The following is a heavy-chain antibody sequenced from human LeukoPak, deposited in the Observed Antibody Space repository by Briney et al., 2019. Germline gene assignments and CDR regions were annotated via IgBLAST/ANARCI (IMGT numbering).Heavy chain of an antibody. CDR3: ARDLGSGWHDAFDI. J-gene: IGHJ3*02. CDR1: GGTFSSYA. CDR2: ISPYTGNT. D-gene: IGHD6-19*01. Sequence: GSSVKVSCKASGGTFSSYAISWVRQAPGQGLEWMGWISPYTGNTNYAQRLQGRVTLTTNSSTATAYMEVRSLRFDDTAVYYCARDLGSGWHDAFDIWGQGTRVTVSS. V-gene: IGHV1-18*01.